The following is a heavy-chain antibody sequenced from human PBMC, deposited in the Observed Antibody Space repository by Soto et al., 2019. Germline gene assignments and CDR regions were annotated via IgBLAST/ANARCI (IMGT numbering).Heavy chain of an antibody. J-gene: IGHJ4*02. CDR3: ASYDILTGYYYY. Sequence: PSETLSLTCTVSGGSISSYYWSWIRQPPGKGLEWIGYIYYSGSTNYNPSLKSRVTISVDTSKNQFSLKLSSVTAADTAVYYCASYDILTGYYYYWGQGTLVTVSS. CDR1: GGSISSYY. V-gene: IGHV4-59*01. D-gene: IGHD3-9*01. CDR2: IYYSGST.